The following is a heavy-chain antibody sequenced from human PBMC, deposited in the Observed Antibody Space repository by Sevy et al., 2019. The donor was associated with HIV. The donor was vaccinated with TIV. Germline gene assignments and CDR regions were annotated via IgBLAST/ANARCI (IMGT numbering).Heavy chain of an antibody. V-gene: IGHV3-30-3*01. CDR3: ARDNSYAAGWFDP. CDR2: ISYDGSNK. J-gene: IGHJ5*02. CDR1: GFPFSSYA. Sequence: GSLRLSCSASGFPFSSYAIHWVRQAPGKGLEWVEVISYDGSNKYYAESLKGRFTISRDNSKNTLYLQMNSLRAEDTAVYYCARDNSYAAGWFDPWGQGTLVTVSS. D-gene: IGHD2-2*01.